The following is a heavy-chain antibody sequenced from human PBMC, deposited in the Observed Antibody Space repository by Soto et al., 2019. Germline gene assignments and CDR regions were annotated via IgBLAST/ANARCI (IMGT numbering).Heavy chain of an antibody. J-gene: IGHJ4*02. D-gene: IGHD6-19*01. CDR1: GFTFSSYG. Sequence: QVQLVESGGGVVQPGRSLRLSCAASGFTFSSYGMHWVRQAPGKGLEWVAVISYDGSNKYYADSVKGRFNISRDNSKNTLYLPMNRLRAEDTAVYYCAKDRFRIAVAAPFDYWGQGTLVTVSS. V-gene: IGHV3-30*18. CDR2: ISYDGSNK. CDR3: AKDRFRIAVAAPFDY.